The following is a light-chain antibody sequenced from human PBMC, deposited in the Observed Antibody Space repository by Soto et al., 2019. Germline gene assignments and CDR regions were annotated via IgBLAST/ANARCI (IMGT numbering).Light chain of an antibody. CDR1: QSISSW. J-gene: IGKJ1*01. CDR3: QRYNSYRT. Sequence: DLPMTQSPSTLSASVGDRVTITCRASQSISSWLAWYQQKPGKAPKLLICNETSLESGVPSRFSVRGSGTEFTLTSSSLQAEVFATYYCQRYNSYRTFGQVTKVEIK. CDR2: NET. V-gene: IGKV1-5*03.